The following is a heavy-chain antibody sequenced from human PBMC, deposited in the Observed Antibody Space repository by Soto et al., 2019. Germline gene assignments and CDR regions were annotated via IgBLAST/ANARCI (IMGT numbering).Heavy chain of an antibody. D-gene: IGHD3-9*01. V-gene: IGHV4-39*01. CDR3: ARGFDILTFGFCLDY. J-gene: IGHJ4*02. CDR1: GGSMSSSSSY. Sequence: SETLSLTCTVSGGSMSSSSSYWGWIRQPPGKGLEWIANMYFSGFYSGSTSYNPSLKSRVTISVDTSKNQFSLQVSSVTAADTAVYYCARGFDILTFGFCLDYWGQGTLVTVSS. CDR2: MYFSGFYSGST.